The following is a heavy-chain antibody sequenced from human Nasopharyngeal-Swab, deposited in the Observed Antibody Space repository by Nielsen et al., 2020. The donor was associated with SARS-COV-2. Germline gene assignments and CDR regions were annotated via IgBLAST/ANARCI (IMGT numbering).Heavy chain of an antibody. J-gene: IGHJ4*02. V-gene: IGHV3-21*01. CDR1: GLSFSTYN. CDR3: ARGSVYHTLLY. CDR2: ISTTNGSM. Sequence: GESLKISCAASGLSFSTYNMNWVRQAPGKGLEWVSSISTTNGSMDYADSVRGRFTISRDNAKNSLFLQMNNLRAEDTAVYYCARGSVYHTLLYWGQGTLVTVS. D-gene: IGHD3-3*01.